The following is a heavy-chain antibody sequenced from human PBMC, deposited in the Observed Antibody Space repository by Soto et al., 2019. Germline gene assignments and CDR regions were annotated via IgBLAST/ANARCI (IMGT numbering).Heavy chain of an antibody. Sequence: PGGSLRLSCAASGFTFSSYSMNWVRQAPGKGLEWVSSISSSSSYIYYADSVKGRFTISRDNAKNSLYLQMNSLRAEGTAVYYCARDLYSSSPLPDYWGQGTLVTVSS. J-gene: IGHJ4*02. CDR1: GFTFSSYS. CDR2: ISSSSSYI. CDR3: ARDLYSSSPLPDY. D-gene: IGHD6-6*01. V-gene: IGHV3-21*01.